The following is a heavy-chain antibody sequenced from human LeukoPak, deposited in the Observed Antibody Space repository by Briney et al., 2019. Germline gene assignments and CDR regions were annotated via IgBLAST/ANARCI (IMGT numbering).Heavy chain of an antibody. J-gene: IGHJ4*02. Sequence: SDTLSLTCAVSGYSISSSNRWGWIRQPPGKGLEWIGYIYYSGSTYYNPSLKSRVTMSVDTSKNQFSLKLSSVTAVDTAVYYCARTPNSGRYYFDYWGQGTLVTVSS. D-gene: IGHD1-26*01. V-gene: IGHV4-28*01. CDR2: IYYSGST. CDR3: ARTPNSGRYYFDY. CDR1: GYSISSSNR.